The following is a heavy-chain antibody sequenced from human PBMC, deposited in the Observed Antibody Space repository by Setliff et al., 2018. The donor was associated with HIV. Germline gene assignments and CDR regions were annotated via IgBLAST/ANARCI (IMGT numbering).Heavy chain of an antibody. CDR1: GYAITSGFY. Sequence: SETLSLTCAVSGYAITSGFYWGWIRQPPGKGLEWIGSIYYSGNTYFNPALKSRITMSVDSSGNQFSLTLTSVTAADTAVYYCARDPNTGWYYLDFWGPGALVTVSS. CDR2: IYYSGNT. CDR3: ARDPNTGWYYLDF. J-gene: IGHJ4*02. V-gene: IGHV4-38-2*02. D-gene: IGHD6-19*01.